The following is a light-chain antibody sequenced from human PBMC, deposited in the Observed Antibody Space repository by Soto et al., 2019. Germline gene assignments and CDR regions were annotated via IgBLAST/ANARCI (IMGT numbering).Light chain of an antibody. CDR1: SDDIGANNY. V-gene: IGLV2-14*01. CDR2: EAA. Sequence: QSALTQPASVSGSPGQSITISYTGTSDDIGANNYVSWYQHHPGKAPKILIYEAANRPSGISHRFSGSKSGNTASLTISGLQAEDEADYFCTSYTSASTLVFGGGTKLTVL. J-gene: IGLJ2*01. CDR3: TSYTSASTLV.